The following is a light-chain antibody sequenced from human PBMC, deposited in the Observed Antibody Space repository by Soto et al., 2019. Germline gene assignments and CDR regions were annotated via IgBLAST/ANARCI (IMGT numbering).Light chain of an antibody. Sequence: DIQLTQSPSFLSASVGDRVTITCRASQAISSYLAWYQQKPGKAPKLLIYGASTLPSGVPSRFSGSGSGTEFTLTISSLQPEDFATYYCQQLNSYPYTFGQGTKLEIK. V-gene: IGKV1-9*01. CDR2: GAS. CDR3: QQLNSYPYT. J-gene: IGKJ2*01. CDR1: QAISSY.